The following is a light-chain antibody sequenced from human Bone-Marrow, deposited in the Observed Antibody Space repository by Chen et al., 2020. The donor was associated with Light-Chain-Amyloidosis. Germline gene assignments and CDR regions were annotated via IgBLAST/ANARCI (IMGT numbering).Light chain of an antibody. CDR3: SSYTITNTLV. Sequence: QSALTQPASVSGSPGQSITISCTGTSSDVGGDNHVSWYQQHPDKAPKLMIYEVTNRPSWVPARFSGAKSDNAASLTISGLQNEDEADYFCSSYTITNTLVFGSGTRVTVL. CDR1: SSDVGGDNH. CDR2: EVT. J-gene: IGLJ1*01. V-gene: IGLV2-14*01.